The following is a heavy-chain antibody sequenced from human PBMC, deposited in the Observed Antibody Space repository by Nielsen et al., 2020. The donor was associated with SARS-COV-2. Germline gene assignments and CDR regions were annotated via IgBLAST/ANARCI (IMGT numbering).Heavy chain of an antibody. CDR1: GFTFSSYA. J-gene: IGHJ3*02. D-gene: IGHD2-15*01. CDR3: ARNHVLGGGGDAFDI. Sequence: KISCAASGFTFSSYAISWVRQAPGQGLEWMGGIIPIFGTANYAQKFQGRVTITADESTSTAYMELSSLRSEDTAVYYCARNHVLGGGGDAFDIWGQGTMVTVSS. CDR2: IIPIFGTA. V-gene: IGHV1-69*01.